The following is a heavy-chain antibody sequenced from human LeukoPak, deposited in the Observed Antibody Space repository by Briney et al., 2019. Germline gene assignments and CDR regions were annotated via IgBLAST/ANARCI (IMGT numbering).Heavy chain of an antibody. Sequence: GGSLRLSCAASGFTFSIYWMSWVRQAPGKGLEWVANIKHDGSEIHYVDSVKGRFTISRDNAKTSLYLQMNSLSAEDSAVYYCARDHHPFTAWGQGTLVTVSS. V-gene: IGHV3-7*04. CDR3: ARDHHPFTA. J-gene: IGHJ4*02. CDR2: IKHDGSEI. CDR1: GFTFSIYW. D-gene: IGHD5-18*01.